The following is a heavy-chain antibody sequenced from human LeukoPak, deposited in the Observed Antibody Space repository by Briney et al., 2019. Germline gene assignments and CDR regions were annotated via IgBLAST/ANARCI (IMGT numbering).Heavy chain of an antibody. V-gene: IGHV4-39*01. D-gene: IGHD5-24*01. CDR1: GGSISSSGYY. CDR3: ARLRRWLQNFDY. J-gene: IGHJ4*02. CDR2: IYYSGST. Sequence: SETLSLTCTVSGGSISSSGYYWGWIRQPPGKGLEWIASIYYSGSTYYNPSLKSRVTISVDTSKNQLSLKLSSLTAADTAVYYCARLRRWLQNFDYWGQGTLVTVSS.